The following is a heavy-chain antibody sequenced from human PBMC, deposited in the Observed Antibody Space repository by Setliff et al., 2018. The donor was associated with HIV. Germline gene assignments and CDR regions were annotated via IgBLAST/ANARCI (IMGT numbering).Heavy chain of an antibody. V-gene: IGHV3-9*01. CDR1: GFIFNNFA. CDR3: VRDGSLSGLYYHYMDV. D-gene: IGHD2-2*02. J-gene: IGHJ6*03. CDR2: ISWNGDFT. Sequence: GGSLRLSCAGSGFIFNNFAMYWVRQAPGKGLEWVSGISWNGDFTAYAESTKGRFTISRDNARQSLYRQMNSLTTEDTDLYYCVRDGSLSGLYYHYMDVWGKGTTVTVSS.